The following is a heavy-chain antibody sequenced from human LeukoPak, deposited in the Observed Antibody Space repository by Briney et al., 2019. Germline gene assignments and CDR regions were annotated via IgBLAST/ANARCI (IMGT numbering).Heavy chain of an antibody. D-gene: IGHD3-9*01. V-gene: IGHV4-39*07. CDR3: ARVADDILTGYYPWWFDP. J-gene: IGHJ5*02. CDR1: GGSISSSSYY. Sequence: PSETLSLTCTVSGGSISSSSYYWGWIRQPPGKGLEWIGSIYYSGSTYYNPSLKSRVTISVDTSKNQFSLKLSSVTAADTAVYYCARVADDILTGYYPWWFDPWGQGTLVTVSS. CDR2: IYYSGST.